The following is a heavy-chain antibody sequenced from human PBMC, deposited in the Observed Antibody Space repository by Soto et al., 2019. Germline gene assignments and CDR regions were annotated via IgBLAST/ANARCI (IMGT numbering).Heavy chain of an antibody. D-gene: IGHD3-3*01. V-gene: IGHV1-46*01. Sequence: ASVKVSCKAPGDTFTSYYLNWVRQAPGQGLEWMGVINPHGGSTKYAQKFQGRITMTRDTSRSTVYIELSSLRSDDTAIYYCARSSGGNFGIIIEGSNSFDPWGQGTLVTVSS. CDR3: ARSSGGNFGIIIEGSNSFDP. CDR1: GDTFTSYY. J-gene: IGHJ5*02. CDR2: INPHGGST.